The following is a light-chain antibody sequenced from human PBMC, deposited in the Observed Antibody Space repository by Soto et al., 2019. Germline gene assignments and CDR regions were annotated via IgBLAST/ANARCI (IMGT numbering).Light chain of an antibody. CDR1: QSVSSN. Sequence: EIVMTQSPATLSVSPGERATLSCRASQSVSSNLAWYQQKPGQAPRLLIYGASTRATGIPARFSGSGSGTEFTLTISRLQSEDFAVYYCQQYNNWHPLTFGGGTKVEIQ. J-gene: IGKJ4*01. CDR2: GAS. CDR3: QQYNNWHPLT. V-gene: IGKV3-15*01.